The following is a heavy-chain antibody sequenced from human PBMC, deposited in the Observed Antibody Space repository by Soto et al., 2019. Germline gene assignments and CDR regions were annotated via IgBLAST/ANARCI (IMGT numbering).Heavy chain of an antibody. J-gene: IGHJ6*02. Sequence: GGSLSLSCAASGFTFSSYAMSWVRQAPGKGLEWVSAISGSGGSTYYADSVKGRFTISRDNSKNTLYLQMNSLRAEDTAVYYCAKSAVARQYYYYGMDVWGQGTTVTVSS. CDR2: ISGSGGST. D-gene: IGHD6-19*01. CDR1: GFTFSSYA. CDR3: AKSAVARQYYYYGMDV. V-gene: IGHV3-23*01.